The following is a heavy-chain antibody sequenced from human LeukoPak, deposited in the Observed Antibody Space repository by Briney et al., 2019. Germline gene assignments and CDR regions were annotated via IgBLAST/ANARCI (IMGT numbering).Heavy chain of an antibody. J-gene: IGHJ6*02. CDR1: GYIFTRYW. CDR3: ARLDDYGDYARYYYYYGMDV. Sequence: GESLKISCKGSGYIFTRYWIAWVRQMPGKGLEWMGLIYPDDADTKYSPSFQGQVTISADKSISTAYLQWSSLKASDTAMYYCARLDDYGDYARYYYYYGMDVWGQGTTVTVSS. D-gene: IGHD4-17*01. V-gene: IGHV5-51*01. CDR2: IYPDDADT.